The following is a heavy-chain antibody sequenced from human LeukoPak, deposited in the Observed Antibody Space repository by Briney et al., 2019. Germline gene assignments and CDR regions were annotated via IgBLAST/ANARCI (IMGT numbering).Heavy chain of an antibody. Sequence: ASVKVSCKASGCTFTSYDINWVRQATGQGLEWMGWMNPNSGNTGYAQKFQSRVTITRNTSIGTAYMELSSLRSEDTAVFYCARAEDYYDGSGYYRIHYWGQGTLVTVSS. CDR1: GCTFTSYD. V-gene: IGHV1-8*03. CDR3: ARAEDYYDGSGYYRIHY. D-gene: IGHD3-22*01. CDR2: MNPNSGNT. J-gene: IGHJ4*02.